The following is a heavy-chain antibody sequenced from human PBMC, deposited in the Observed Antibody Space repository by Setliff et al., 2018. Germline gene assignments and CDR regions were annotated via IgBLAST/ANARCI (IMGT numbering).Heavy chain of an antibody. D-gene: IGHD3-10*01. CDR3: ARTSGSGSSLLPNFSDP. V-gene: IGHV4-61*09. Sequence: SETLSLTCTVSGDSISSGSYYWTWIRQPAGKGLEWVGHFHTGGSTYYNPSLKSRVTISVDTSKNQFSLKLSSVTAADTTVYYCARTSGSGSSLLPNFSDPWGQGTLVTVSS. CDR2: FHTGGST. CDR1: GDSISSGSYY. J-gene: IGHJ5*02.